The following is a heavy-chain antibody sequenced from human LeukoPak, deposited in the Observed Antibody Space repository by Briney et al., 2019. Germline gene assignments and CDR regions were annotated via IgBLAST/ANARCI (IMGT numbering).Heavy chain of an antibody. CDR1: GGSISSYY. V-gene: IGHV4-59*12. J-gene: IGHJ4*02. CDR3: ARDLEGGLEYSSSSGYFDY. CDR2: IYYSGST. D-gene: IGHD6-6*01. Sequence: SETLSLTCTVSGGSISSYYWSWIRQPPGKGLEWIGYIYYSGSTNYNPSLKSRVTISVDTSKNQFSLKLSSVTAADTAVYYCARDLEGGLEYSSSSGYFDYWGQGTLVTVSS.